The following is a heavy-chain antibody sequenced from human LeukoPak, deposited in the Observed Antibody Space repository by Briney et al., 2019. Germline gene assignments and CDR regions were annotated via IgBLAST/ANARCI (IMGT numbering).Heavy chain of an antibody. D-gene: IGHD3-16*01. J-gene: IGHJ4*02. CDR1: GFSFSRYG. Sequence: GRSLRPSCAASGFSFSRYGMHWVRQAPGKGLEWVAVITYDGSNKYYADSVKGRFTISRDNSKNTLYLQMNSLRAEDTAVYYCAKGPLLGELFSFDYWGQGTLVTVSS. CDR2: ITYDGSNK. CDR3: AKGPLLGELFSFDY. V-gene: IGHV3-30*18.